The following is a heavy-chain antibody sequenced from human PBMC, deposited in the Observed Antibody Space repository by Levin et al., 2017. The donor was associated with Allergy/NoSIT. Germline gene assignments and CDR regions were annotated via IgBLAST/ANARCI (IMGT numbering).Heavy chain of an antibody. D-gene: IGHD2-15*01. CDR1: GFTFSDHY. CDR3: VRTYSGGSPFNQPFDF. CDR2: SKHKAESYAP. J-gene: IGHJ2*01. V-gene: IGHV3-72*01. Sequence: GESLKISCVASGFTFSDHYMDRVRQAPGKGLEWVARSKHKAESYAPVYAASGTGRLIIPREESKSSMSLQLNSLKTEDTAVYFCVRTYSGGSPFNQPFDFWGRGTLVTVSS.